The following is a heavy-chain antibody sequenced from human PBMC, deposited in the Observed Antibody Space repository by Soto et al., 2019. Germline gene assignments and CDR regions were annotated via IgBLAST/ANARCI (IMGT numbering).Heavy chain of an antibody. CDR1: GYTFTSYD. J-gene: IGHJ4*02. V-gene: IGHV1-8*01. CDR2: MNPNSGNT. Sequence: GASVKVSCKASGYTFTSYDMNWVGQATVRGLEWMGWMNPNSGNTGYAQKFQGRVTMTTDTSTSTAYMELRSLRSDDTAVYYCARVMVYSLGARYHFDYWGQGTLVTVSS. D-gene: IGHD1-26*01. CDR3: ARVMVYSLGARYHFDY.